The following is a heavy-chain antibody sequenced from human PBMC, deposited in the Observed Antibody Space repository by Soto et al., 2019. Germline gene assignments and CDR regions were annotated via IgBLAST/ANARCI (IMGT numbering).Heavy chain of an antibody. Sequence: QVQLQESGPGLVKPSGTLSLTCAVSGGSISSSNWWSWVRQPPGKGLEWIGEIYHSGSTNYNTSLKRRVTISVDKSKNQFSLKLSSVTAADTAVYYCASKWFGESSAYDYWGQGTLVTVSS. V-gene: IGHV4-4*02. J-gene: IGHJ4*02. CDR3: ASKWFGESSAYDY. CDR1: GGSISSSNW. D-gene: IGHD3-10*01. CDR2: IYHSGST.